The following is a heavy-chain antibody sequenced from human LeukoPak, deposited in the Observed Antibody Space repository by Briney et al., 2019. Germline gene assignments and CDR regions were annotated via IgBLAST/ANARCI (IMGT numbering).Heavy chain of an antibody. CDR1: GGSISSGSYY. CDR2: IYTSGST. Sequence: PSETLSLTCTVSGGSISSGSYYWSWIRQPAGKGLEWIGRIYTSGSTNYNPSLKSRVTISVDTSRNQFSLKLSSVTAADTAVYYCARDGVSWFDPWGQGTLVTVSS. CDR3: ARDGVSWFDP. D-gene: IGHD3-16*01. J-gene: IGHJ5*02. V-gene: IGHV4-61*02.